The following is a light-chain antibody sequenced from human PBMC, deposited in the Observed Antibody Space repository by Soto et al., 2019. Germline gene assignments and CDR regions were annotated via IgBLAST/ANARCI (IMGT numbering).Light chain of an antibody. CDR2: DAS. Sequence: EIVLTQSPATLSLSPGERATLSCRASQSISSYLAWYQQKPGQAPRLLIYDASNRATGIPARFSGGGTGTELPLTISRLEPEDFAVYYCQQRSNLPPTFGGGTKVEIK. CDR3: QQRSNLPPT. CDR1: QSISSY. J-gene: IGKJ4*01. V-gene: IGKV3-11*01.